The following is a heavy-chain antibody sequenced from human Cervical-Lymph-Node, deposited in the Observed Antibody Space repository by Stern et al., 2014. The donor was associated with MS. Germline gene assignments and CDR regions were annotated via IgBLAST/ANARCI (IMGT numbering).Heavy chain of an antibody. Sequence: VQLVETGAEVKEPGASLKVSCKASGYTFNYYGITWVRQAPGQGLEWMGLISAVNGDTSYAQKLQGRVTMTTDTSTSTAYMELRSLRSDDTAVYYCARWRRYGNFEDFDYWGQGTLVTVS. CDR2: ISAVNGDT. CDR3: ARWRRYGNFEDFDY. J-gene: IGHJ4*02. D-gene: IGHD3-9*01. CDR1: GYTFNYYG. V-gene: IGHV1-18*01.